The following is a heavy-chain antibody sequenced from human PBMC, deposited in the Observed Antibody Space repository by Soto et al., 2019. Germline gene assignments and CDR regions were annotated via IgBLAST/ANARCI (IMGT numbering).Heavy chain of an antibody. Sequence: EVQLVESGGGLIQPGGSLRLSCAVSGFTVSNNYMSWVRQAPGKGLEGVSVIYSGGYTAYGDSVKGRFTISRDNSKNTTYPKITTLGANDTTVFIGAAPPGGGGYWGQGTLVTVSS. CDR2: IYSGGYT. J-gene: IGHJ4*02. CDR3: AAPPGGGGY. CDR1: GFTVSNNY. D-gene: IGHD3-10*01. V-gene: IGHV3-53*01.